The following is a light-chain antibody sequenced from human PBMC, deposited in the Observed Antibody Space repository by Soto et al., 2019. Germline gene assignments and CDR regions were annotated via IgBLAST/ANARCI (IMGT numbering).Light chain of an antibody. V-gene: IGLV2-8*01. J-gene: IGLJ1*01. Sequence: QSALTQPPSASGSPGQSVTISCIGTASDIGRYNYVSWYQHHPGKAPQLIIYEITKRPSGVPHRFAGPNSGKTASLTVSGLQDDDDADYYCNSYVGSNDYVFGTGTKVTVL. CDR2: EIT. CDR3: NSYVGSNDYV. CDR1: ASDIGRYNY.